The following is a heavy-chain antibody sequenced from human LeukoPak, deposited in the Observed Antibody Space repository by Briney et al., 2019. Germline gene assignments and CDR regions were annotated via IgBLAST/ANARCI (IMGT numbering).Heavy chain of an antibody. CDR2: IYYSGST. D-gene: IGHD5-12*01. V-gene: IGHV4-59*01. J-gene: IGHJ6*02. CDR1: GGSISSYY. Sequence: PSETLSLTCTVSGGSISSYYWSWIRQPPGKGLEWIGYIYYSGSTNYNPSLKSRVTISVDTSKNQFSLKLSSVTAADTAVYYCARDAAGYSGSNFYYYGIDVWGQGTTVTVSS. CDR3: ARDAAGYSGSNFYYYGIDV.